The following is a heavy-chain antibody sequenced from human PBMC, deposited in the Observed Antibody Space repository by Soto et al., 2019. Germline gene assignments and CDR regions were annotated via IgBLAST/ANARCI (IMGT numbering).Heavy chain of an antibody. D-gene: IGHD7-27*01. CDR1: GYTFTSYG. V-gene: IGHV1-18*01. Sequence: QVQLVQSGAEVKKPGASVKVSCKASGYTFTSYGVSWVRQAPGHGLEWVGWISAYNGNTKKAQNLQGRVTLTSDTSTSTAYMELRSLRSDDTAVYYCARGGANGGWFDPWGQGTQVTVSS. CDR2: ISAYNGNT. J-gene: IGHJ5*02. CDR3: ARGGANGGWFDP.